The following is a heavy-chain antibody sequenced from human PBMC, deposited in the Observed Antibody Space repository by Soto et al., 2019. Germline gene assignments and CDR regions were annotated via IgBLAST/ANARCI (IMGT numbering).Heavy chain of an antibody. J-gene: IGHJ4*02. CDR1: GRSSPSGGYY. CDR3: ATSSSFSFDY. Sequence: SLSLTCTVSGRSSPSGGYYWSWIRQHPGKGLEWIGYIYYSGSTYYNPSLKSRVTISVDTSKNQFSLKLSSVTAADTAVYYCATSSSFSFDYWGQGTLVTVSS. CDR2: IYYSGST. V-gene: IGHV4-31*03. D-gene: IGHD6-6*01.